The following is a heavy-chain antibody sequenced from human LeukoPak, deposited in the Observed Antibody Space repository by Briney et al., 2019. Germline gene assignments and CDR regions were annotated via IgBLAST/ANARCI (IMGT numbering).Heavy chain of an antibody. CDR2: IRYDGTNK. V-gene: IGHV3-30*02. Sequence: GGSLRLSCAASGFTFCSYGMHWVRQAPGKGLEWVAFIRYDGTNKYYADSVKGRFTISRDNSKYTLYLQMNSLRAEDTAAHYCAKPIVAVAGQYFEYWGQGTLVTVSS. CDR1: GFTFCSYG. D-gene: IGHD6-19*01. J-gene: IGHJ4*02. CDR3: AKPIVAVAGQYFEY.